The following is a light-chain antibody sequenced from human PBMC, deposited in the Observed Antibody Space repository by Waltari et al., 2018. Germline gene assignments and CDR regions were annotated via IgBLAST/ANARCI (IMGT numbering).Light chain of an antibody. Sequence: QSALTQPASVSGSPGPSITISCPGTSSAVGAYNYVSCYQQHPGKVPKLIIYDVSQRPSGVSFRFSGSKSDNTASLTISGLQAEDEADYYCISYTTSDTMIFGGGTKLTVL. CDR3: ISYTTSDTMI. CDR2: DVS. V-gene: IGLV2-14*03. J-gene: IGLJ2*01. CDR1: SSAVGAYNY.